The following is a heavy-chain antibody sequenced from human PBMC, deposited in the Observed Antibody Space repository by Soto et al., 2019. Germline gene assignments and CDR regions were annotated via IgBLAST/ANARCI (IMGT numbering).Heavy chain of an antibody. CDR2: IYWDDDK. CDR3: ATGYSSGWYLAGVDV. J-gene: IGHJ6*02. V-gene: IGHV2-5*02. D-gene: IGHD6-19*01. Sequence: QITLKESGPTLVKPTQTLTLTCTFSGFSLSTSGVGVGWIRQPPGKALEWLALIYWDDDKRYSPSLKSRLTIPKAPTNNQVVLTMTNTDPVDTATYYCATGYSSGWYLAGVDVWGQGTTVTVSS. CDR1: GFSLSTSGVG.